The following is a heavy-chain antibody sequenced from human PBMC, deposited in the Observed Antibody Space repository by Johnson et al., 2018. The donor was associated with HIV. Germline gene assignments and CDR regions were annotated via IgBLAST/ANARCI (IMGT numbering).Heavy chain of an antibody. CDR1: GFSFSTSY. J-gene: IGHJ3*02. V-gene: IGHV3-30*03. D-gene: IGHD3-3*01. CDR3: ARGQGFWAFDI. CDR2: ISYDGINK. Sequence: VLLVESGGGWVQPGGSLRLSCAASGFSFSTSYMTWVRQAPGKGLEWVAVISYDGINKYYADSVKGRFTISRDNSKNTLFLQMNGLIPEDTAVYYCARGQGFWAFDIWGLWTMVTVSS.